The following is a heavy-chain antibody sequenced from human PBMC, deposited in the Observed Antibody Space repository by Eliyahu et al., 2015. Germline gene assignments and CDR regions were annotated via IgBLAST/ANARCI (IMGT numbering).Heavy chain of an antibody. J-gene: IGHJ4*02. CDR1: AVSFGRYA. Sequence: QVQLVESGGAVVQPGGSLRLSCVSSAVSFGRYAMHWVRQAPGKGLGWVGFIRHDGSNTNYADSVKGRFTISRDNSENTLYLQMNRLRPEDTAVYYCAEDYCAGDCFGYSFDFWGQGTLVTVSS. D-gene: IGHD2-21*01. CDR2: IRHDGSNT. V-gene: IGHV3-30*02. CDR3: AEDYCAGDCFGYSFDF.